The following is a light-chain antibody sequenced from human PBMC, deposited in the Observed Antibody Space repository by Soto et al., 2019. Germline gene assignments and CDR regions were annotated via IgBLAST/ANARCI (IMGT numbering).Light chain of an antibody. J-gene: IGKJ2*01. CDR3: QETYGTPYT. V-gene: IGKV1-39*01. Sequence: DIRMTQSPSSLSASVGERVTITCRASQSISVFLNWYQQRPGKAPRLLIFGASSLQSGVPSRFSGSGSGTDFTLAISSLQPEDVATYSCQETYGTPYTFGQGTTLQI. CDR2: GAS. CDR1: QSISVF.